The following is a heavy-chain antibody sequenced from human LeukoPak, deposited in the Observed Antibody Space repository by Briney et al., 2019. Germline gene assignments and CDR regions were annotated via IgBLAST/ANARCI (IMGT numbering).Heavy chain of an antibody. CDR2: MNQDGSAK. J-gene: IGHJ6*02. CDR3: ATYTHWVAGDV. Sequence: GGSLRLSCAASRFTFSDSWMSWVRQAPGKGLEGVANMNQDGSAKGYVDSVKGRFTISRDNARNSLYLQMSSLRPEDTAVYYCATYTHWVAGDVWGQGTTVTVSS. CDR1: RFTFSDSW. V-gene: IGHV3-7*01. D-gene: IGHD3-16*01.